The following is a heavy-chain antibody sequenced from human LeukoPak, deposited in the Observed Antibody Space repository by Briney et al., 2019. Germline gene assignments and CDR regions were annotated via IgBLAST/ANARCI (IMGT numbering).Heavy chain of an antibody. V-gene: IGHV1-2*02. Sequence: ASVKVSCKASGYTFTDYYMHWVRQAPGQGLEWMGWINPNSGGTNYAQKFQGRVTMTRDTSISTAYMELSRLRSDDTAVYYCARDDGYYYYYMDVWGKGTTVTISS. CDR2: INPNSGGT. CDR1: GYTFTDYY. J-gene: IGHJ6*03. CDR3: ARDDGYYYYYMDV.